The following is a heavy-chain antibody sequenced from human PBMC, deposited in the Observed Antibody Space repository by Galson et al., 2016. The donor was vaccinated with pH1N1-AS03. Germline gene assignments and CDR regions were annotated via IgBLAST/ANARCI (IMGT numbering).Heavy chain of an antibody. V-gene: IGHV3-30*04. CDR3: ARDALLSLPGGIDY. J-gene: IGHJ4*02. CDR2: VSNDGNNK. D-gene: IGHD2/OR15-2a*01. Sequence: SLRLSCAVSGFHLNDYAMHWVRQAPGKGLEWMAAVSNDGNNKWYADSVMGRFTISRDNSKNTLYLQVNSVRAEDTAVYYCARDALLSLPGGIDYWGQGTLVAVSS. CDR1: GFHLNDYA.